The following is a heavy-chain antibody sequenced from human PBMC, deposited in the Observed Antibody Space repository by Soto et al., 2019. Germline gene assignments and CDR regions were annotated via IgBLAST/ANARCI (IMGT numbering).Heavy chain of an antibody. Sequence: ASVKVSCKASGYTLTSYHMDWVRQAPGQGLEWMGKMSPSGDMTWYPQKYRGRVTLTRDTSTGTYYMELSSLRSDDTAVYYCARGPGWNASSAPFDYWGQGTLVTVSS. V-gene: IGHV1-46*01. CDR3: ARGPGWNASSAPFDY. CDR1: GYTLTSYH. CDR2: MSPSGDMT. D-gene: IGHD1-1*01. J-gene: IGHJ4*02.